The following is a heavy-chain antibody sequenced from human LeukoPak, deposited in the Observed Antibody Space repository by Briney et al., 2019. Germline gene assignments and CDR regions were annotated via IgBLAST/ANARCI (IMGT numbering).Heavy chain of an antibody. CDR1: GFTFSTYT. J-gene: IGHJ4*02. CDR2: IGNNGGGI. V-gene: IGHV3-23*01. Sequence: GGSLRLSCAASGFTFSTYTMYWVRHPPGKRLEWVSIIGNNGGGIHYADSVKGRFTISRDNFKNALYLQMNSLRVEDTAVYYCARTAARRFDYWGQGTLVTVSS. D-gene: IGHD6-6*01. CDR3: ARTAARRFDY.